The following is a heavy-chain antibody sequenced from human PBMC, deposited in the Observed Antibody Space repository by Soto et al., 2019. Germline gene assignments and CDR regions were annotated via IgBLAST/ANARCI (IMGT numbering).Heavy chain of an antibody. D-gene: IGHD3-22*01. Sequence: SETLSLTCAVSGVSISSGGFSWSWIRQPPGKGLEWIGYISHSGNTYYNPSLNSRVTILVDRSMNQFSLRLTSVTAADTAVYYCARARYETSGPWEYYLDYWGKGTLVTVSS. CDR1: GVSISSGGFS. CDR2: ISHSGNT. CDR3: ARARYETSGPWEYYLDY. V-gene: IGHV4-30-2*01. J-gene: IGHJ4*02.